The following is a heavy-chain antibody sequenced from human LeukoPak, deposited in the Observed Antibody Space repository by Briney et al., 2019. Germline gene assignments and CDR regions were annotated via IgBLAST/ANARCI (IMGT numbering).Heavy chain of an antibody. J-gene: IGHJ6*04. V-gene: IGHV1-18*04. Sequence: ASVKVSCKASGYTFTSYGISWVRQAPGQGLELMGWSSAYNGNTNYSQKLQGRGTMTTDTSTSKTYMELRSLRSDATAVYYCARDGCSSTSCPFAPFYYYYGMDVWGKGTTVTVSS. CDR2: SSAYNGNT. CDR3: ARDGCSSTSCPFAPFYYYYGMDV. D-gene: IGHD2-2*01. CDR1: GYTFTSYG.